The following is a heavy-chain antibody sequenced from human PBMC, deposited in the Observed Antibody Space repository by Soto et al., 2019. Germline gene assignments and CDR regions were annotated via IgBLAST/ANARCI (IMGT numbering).Heavy chain of an antibody. V-gene: IGHV3-30*02. D-gene: IGHD6-13*01. CDR2: MSYDGSDT. Sequence: PGGSLRLSCVGSGFIFSNNGMHWVRQTPGKGLEWVAFMSYDGSDTFYADSVKGRFTISRDNSKNTLYLQMNSLRAEDTAVYYCAKKQAAAGHYYYYYGMDVWGQGTTVTVSS. CDR1: GFIFSNNG. CDR3: AKKQAAAGHYYYYYGMDV. J-gene: IGHJ6*02.